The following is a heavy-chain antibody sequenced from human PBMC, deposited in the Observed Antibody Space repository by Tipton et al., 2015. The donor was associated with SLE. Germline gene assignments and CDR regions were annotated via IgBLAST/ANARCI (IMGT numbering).Heavy chain of an antibody. V-gene: IGHV4-59*01. D-gene: IGHD3-10*01. J-gene: IGHJ5*02. Sequence: TLSLTCGVHGGSFSGYYWSWIRQPPGKGLEWIGYIYYSGSTNYNPSLKSRVTISVDTSKNQFSLKLSSVTAEDTAVYYCARDFGPWGQGTLVTVSS. CDR3: ARDFGP. CDR1: GGSFSGYY. CDR2: IYYSGST.